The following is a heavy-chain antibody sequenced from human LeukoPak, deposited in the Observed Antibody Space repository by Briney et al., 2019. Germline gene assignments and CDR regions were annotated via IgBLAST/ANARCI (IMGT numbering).Heavy chain of an antibody. D-gene: IGHD2-2*01. Sequence: RGESLKISCKGSGYSFTSYWIGWVRQMPGKGLEWMGIIYPGDSDTRYSPSFQGQVTISADKSISTAYLQWSSLKASDTAMYYCARHVQQELSTSCYDYWGQGTLVTVSS. V-gene: IGHV5-51*01. CDR3: ARHVQQELSTSCYDY. CDR1: GYSFTSYW. J-gene: IGHJ4*02. CDR2: IYPGDSDT.